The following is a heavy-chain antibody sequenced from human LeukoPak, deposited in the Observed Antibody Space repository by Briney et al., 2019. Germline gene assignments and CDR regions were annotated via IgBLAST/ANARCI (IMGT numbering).Heavy chain of an antibody. D-gene: IGHD2-15*01. Sequence: PGGSLRLSCAASGFTFNSYAMSWVRQASGKGLEWVSGISGSGDNTYYADSVKGRSTISRDTSKNMVYLEMNSLRAEDTAVYYCATEYKGYWGQGTLVTVSS. V-gene: IGHV3-23*01. CDR2: ISGSGDNT. CDR3: ATEYKGY. J-gene: IGHJ4*02. CDR1: GFTFNSYA.